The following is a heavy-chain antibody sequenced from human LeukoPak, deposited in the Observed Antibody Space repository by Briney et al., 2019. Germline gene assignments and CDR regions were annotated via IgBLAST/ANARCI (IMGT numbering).Heavy chain of an antibody. CDR2: ISSSSSYI. CDR3: AGTWSLYDAFDI. J-gene: IGHJ3*02. CDR1: GFTFSSYS. D-gene: IGHD6-13*01. Sequence: GGSLRLSCAASGFTFSSYSMNWVRQAPGKGLEWVSSISSSSSYIYYADSVKGRFTISRDNAKNSLYLHMNSLRADDTAVYYCAGTWSLYDAFDIWGQGTMVTVSS. V-gene: IGHV3-21*01.